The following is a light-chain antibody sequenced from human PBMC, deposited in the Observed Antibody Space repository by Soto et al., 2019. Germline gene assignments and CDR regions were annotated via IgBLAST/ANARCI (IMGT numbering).Light chain of an antibody. CDR3: QSYDSRLSGWV. CDR1: SSNIGAGYD. V-gene: IGLV1-40*01. CDR2: GNS. Sequence: QSVLTQPPSVSGAPGQRITISCTGSSSNIGAGYDVHWYQQLPGTAPKLLIYGNSNRPSGVPDRFSGSKSGTSASLAITGLQAEDEADCYCQSYDSRLSGWVFGGGTKLTVL. J-gene: IGLJ3*02.